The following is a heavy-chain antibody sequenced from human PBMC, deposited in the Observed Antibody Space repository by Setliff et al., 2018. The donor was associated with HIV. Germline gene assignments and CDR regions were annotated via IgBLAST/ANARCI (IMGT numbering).Heavy chain of an antibody. D-gene: IGHD6-19*01. Sequence: GGSLRLSCAASGFTFSSYAMNWVRQAPGRGLEWVSGINWNSDNIGYAGSVKGRFTISRDNAKNSLHLQMNSLRAEDTAIYFCARQFRYPNRAVAGVDYWGQGTLVTVSS. V-gene: IGHV3-9*01. CDR3: ARQFRYPNRAVAGVDY. CDR1: GFTFSSYA. CDR2: INWNSDNI. J-gene: IGHJ4*02.